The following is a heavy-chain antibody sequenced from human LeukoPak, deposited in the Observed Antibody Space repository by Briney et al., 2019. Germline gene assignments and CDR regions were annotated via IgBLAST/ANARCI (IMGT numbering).Heavy chain of an antibody. J-gene: IGHJ4*02. CDR2: ISGSGGST. V-gene: IGHV3-23*01. Sequence: GGSLRLSCAASGFTLSSYAMSGVRQAPGKGLEGVSAISGSGGSTYYADSVKGRFTISRDNSKNPLYLQMNSLRAEDTAVYYCAKDPIVVVPAASKRPFDYWGQGTLVTVSS. CDR3: AKDPIVVVPAASKRPFDY. D-gene: IGHD2-2*01. CDR1: GFTLSSYA.